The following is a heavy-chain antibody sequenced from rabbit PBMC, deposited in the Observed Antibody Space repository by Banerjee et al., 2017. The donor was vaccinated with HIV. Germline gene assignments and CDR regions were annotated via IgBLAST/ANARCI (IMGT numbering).Heavy chain of an antibody. V-gene: IGHV1S45*01. CDR3: ARDNYDDYGDYDL. Sequence: QEQLEESGGDLVKPEGSLTLTCKASGFDFSSNAICWVRQAPGKGLEWIGTIYAGSSGSAYYANWVNGRFTISKTSSTTVTLQMTSLTAADTATYFCARDNYDDYGDYDLWGPGTLVTVS. CDR1: GFDFSSNA. CDR2: IYAGSSGSA. D-gene: IGHD2-1*01. J-gene: IGHJ4*01.